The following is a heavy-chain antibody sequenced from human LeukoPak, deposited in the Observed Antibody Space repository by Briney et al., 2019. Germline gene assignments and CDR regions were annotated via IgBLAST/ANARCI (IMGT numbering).Heavy chain of an antibody. J-gene: IGHJ4*02. Sequence: SETLSLTCAVYGGSFSSYYWSWIRQPAGKGLEWIGRIYTSGSTNYNPSLKSRVTMSVDTSKNQFSLKLSSVTAADTAVYYCARDGPAYYFDYWGQGTLVTVSS. V-gene: IGHV4-4*07. D-gene: IGHD2-2*01. CDR2: IYTSGST. CDR1: GGSFSSYY. CDR3: ARDGPAYYFDY.